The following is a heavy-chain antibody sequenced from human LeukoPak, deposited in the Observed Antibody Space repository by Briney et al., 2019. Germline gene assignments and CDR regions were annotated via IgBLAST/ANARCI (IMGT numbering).Heavy chain of an antibody. D-gene: IGHD3-22*01. J-gene: IGHJ3*02. V-gene: IGHV3-53*01. Sequence: PGGSLRLSCAASGFTVSSNYMSWVRQAPGKGLEWVSAIYSGGSTYYADSVKGRFTISRDNSKNTLYLQMNSLRAEDTAVYYCARDSSGYYLPAFDIWGQGTMVTVSS. CDR2: IYSGGST. CDR1: GFTVSSNY. CDR3: ARDSSGYYLPAFDI.